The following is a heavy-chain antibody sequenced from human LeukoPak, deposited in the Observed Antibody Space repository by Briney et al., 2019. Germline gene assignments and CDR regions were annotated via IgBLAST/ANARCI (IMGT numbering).Heavy chain of an antibody. J-gene: IGHJ3*02. CDR1: VYTFISYG. CDR3: AGEGAYIGWPQASDI. CDR2: ISGYNAIT. V-gene: IGHV1-18*01. D-gene: IGHD5-12*01. Sequence: ASVTVSSMPSVYTFISYGISWVRQAPGQGLEWMGWISGYNAITETAQKVQGRLTLTTATTTSTAYMKLRSLRSDDTAVYYCAGEGAYIGWPQASDIGGQGTMVTVS.